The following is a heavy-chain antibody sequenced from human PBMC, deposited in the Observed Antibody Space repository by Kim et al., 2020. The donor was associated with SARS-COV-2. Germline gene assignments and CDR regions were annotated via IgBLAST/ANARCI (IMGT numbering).Heavy chain of an antibody. Sequence: GGSLRLSCAASGFTFSSYWMSWVRQAPGKGLEWVANIKQDGSEKYYVDSVKGRFTISRDNAKNSLYLQMNSLRAEDTAVYYCARTRGGSSWSIDYWGQGTLVTVSS. J-gene: IGHJ4*02. D-gene: IGHD6-13*01. CDR2: IKQDGSEK. CDR3: ARTRGGSSWSIDY. CDR1: GFTFSSYW. V-gene: IGHV3-7*03.